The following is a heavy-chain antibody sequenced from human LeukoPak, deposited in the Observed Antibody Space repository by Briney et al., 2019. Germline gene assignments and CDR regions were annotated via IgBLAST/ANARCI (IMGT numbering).Heavy chain of an antibody. V-gene: IGHV3-23*01. J-gene: IGHJ4*02. CDR2: ISGTGGTT. D-gene: IGHD3-9*01. Sequence: PGGSLRLSCAASGFKFGSYAMTWVRQAPGKGLEWVAAISGTGGTTFYADVVQGRFTISRDNSKNTLYLQMNSLRAEDTAVYYCAKVAYYEILKSWFDYWGQGTLVTVSS. CDR3: AKVAYYEILKSWFDY. CDR1: GFKFGSYA.